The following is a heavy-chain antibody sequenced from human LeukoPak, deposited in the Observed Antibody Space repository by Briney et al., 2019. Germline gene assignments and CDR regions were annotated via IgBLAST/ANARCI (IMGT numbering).Heavy chain of an antibody. J-gene: IGHJ4*02. V-gene: IGHV3-23*01. D-gene: IGHD6-19*01. CDR2: ISGSGGST. CDR1: GFTFSSYS. CDR3: AKLYSSGWYFDY. Sequence: PGGSLRLSCAASGFTFSSYSMNWVRQAPGKGLEWVSAISGSGGSTYYADSVKGRFTISRDNSKNTLYLQMNSLRAEDTAVYYCAKLYSSGWYFDYWGQGTLVTVSS.